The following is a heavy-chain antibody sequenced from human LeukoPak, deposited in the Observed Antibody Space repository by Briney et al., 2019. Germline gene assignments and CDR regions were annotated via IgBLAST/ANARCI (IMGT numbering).Heavy chain of an antibody. V-gene: IGHV4-59*01. Sequence: PSETLSLTCTVPVGSISIYYWNCIRPPPGKGREWIWYIYYSGSTNYNPSLKSRVTISVDTSKNQFSLKLSSVTAADTAVYYCARSFNYYYYYMDAWGKGTTVTVSS. CDR3: ARSFNYYYYYMDA. CDR1: VGSISIYY. J-gene: IGHJ6*03. D-gene: IGHD2/OR15-2a*01. CDR2: IYYSGST.